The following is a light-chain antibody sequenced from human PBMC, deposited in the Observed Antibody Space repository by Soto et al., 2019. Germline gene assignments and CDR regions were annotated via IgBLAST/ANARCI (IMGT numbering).Light chain of an antibody. CDR1: SGHSSNI. J-gene: IGLJ1*01. V-gene: IGLV4-60*02. CDR3: ETWDSNSRV. CDR2: LEVSGNY. Sequence: QLVLTQSSSASASLGSSVKLTCTLSSGHSSNIIAWHQQQPGKAPRYLMKLEVSGNYNKGSGVPDRFSGSSSGADRYLTISNLQFEDEADYYCETWDSNSRVFGTGTKVTVL.